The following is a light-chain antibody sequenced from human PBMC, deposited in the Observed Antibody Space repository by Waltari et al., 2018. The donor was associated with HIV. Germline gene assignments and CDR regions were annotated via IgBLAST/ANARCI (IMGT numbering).Light chain of an antibody. Sequence: EIVLTQSPATLSLSPGERATLSCRASQSVSSYLAWYQPKPGQAPRLLIYDASNRATGIPARFSGSGSGTGFTLTISSLEPEDFAVYYCQQRSNWPPGLTFGGGTKVEIK. V-gene: IGKV3-11*01. J-gene: IGKJ4*01. CDR1: QSVSSY. CDR3: QQRSNWPPGLT. CDR2: DAS.